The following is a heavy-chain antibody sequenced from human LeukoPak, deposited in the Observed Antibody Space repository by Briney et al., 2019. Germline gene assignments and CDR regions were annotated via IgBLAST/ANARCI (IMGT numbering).Heavy chain of an antibody. J-gene: IGHJ4*02. D-gene: IGHD3-10*01. V-gene: IGHV3-23*01. CDR2: ISVSSGST. Sequence: GGSLRLSCAASGFTFSSYAVSWVRQAPGKGLEWVSGISVSSGSTYYADSVKGRFTISRDNSKNTLYLQMNSLRAEDTAVYYCARTSMVRGVPYYFDYWGQGTLVTVSS. CDR3: ARTSMVRGVPYYFDY. CDR1: GFTFSSYA.